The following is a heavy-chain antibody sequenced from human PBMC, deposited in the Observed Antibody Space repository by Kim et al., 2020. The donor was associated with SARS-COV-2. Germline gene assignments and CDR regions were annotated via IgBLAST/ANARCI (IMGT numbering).Heavy chain of an antibody. CDR2: ISAYNGNT. CDR3: ARDELWSSSSMGYYYYGMDV. J-gene: IGHJ6*02. Sequence: ASVKVSCKASGYTFTSYGISWVRQAPGQGLEWMGWISAYNGNTNYAQKLQGRVTMTTDTSTSTAYMELRSLRSDDTAVYYCARDELWSSSSMGYYYYGMDVWGQGTTVTVSS. CDR1: GYTFTSYG. D-gene: IGHD6-13*01. V-gene: IGHV1-18*04.